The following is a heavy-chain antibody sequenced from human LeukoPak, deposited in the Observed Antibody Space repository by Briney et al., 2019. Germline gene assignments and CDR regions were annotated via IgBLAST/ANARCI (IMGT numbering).Heavy chain of an antibody. V-gene: IGHV3-30*09. J-gene: IGHJ6*02. CDR2: ISYDGSNK. CDR1: GFTFSSYA. D-gene: IGHD3-10*01. Sequence: PGGSLRLSCAASGFTFSSYAMHWVRQAPGKGLEWVAVISYDGSNKYYADSVKGRFAISRDNSKNTLYLQMNSLRAEDTAVYYCAREGDSDGMDVRGQGTTVTVSS. CDR3: AREGDSDGMDV.